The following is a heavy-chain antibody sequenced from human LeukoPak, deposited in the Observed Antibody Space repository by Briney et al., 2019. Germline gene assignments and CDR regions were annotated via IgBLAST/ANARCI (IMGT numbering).Heavy chain of an antibody. Sequence: GGSLRLSCGASGFTFSSYWMHWVRRAPGKGLVWVSRINNDGSSTSYADSVQGRLTISRDNAKKTLYLQMNSLRAEDTAVYYCAKDSKIVGPTFRSYHYMDVWGKGTTVTVSS. CDR1: GFTFSSYW. V-gene: IGHV3-74*01. D-gene: IGHD1-26*01. J-gene: IGHJ6*03. CDR3: AKDSKIVGPTFRSYHYMDV. CDR2: INNDGSST.